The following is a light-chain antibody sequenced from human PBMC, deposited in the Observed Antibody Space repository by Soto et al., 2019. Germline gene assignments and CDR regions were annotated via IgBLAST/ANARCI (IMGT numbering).Light chain of an antibody. V-gene: IGLV2-8*01. J-gene: IGLJ2*01. Sequence: QSALTQPPSASGSPGQSVTISCTGTSSDVGGYNYVSWYQQHPGKAPKLMIHEVSKRPSGVPDRFSGSKSGNTASLTVSGLQAEDEADYYCSSYAGSKGVVFGGGTKLTVL. CDR1: SSDVGGYNY. CDR3: SSYAGSKGVV. CDR2: EVS.